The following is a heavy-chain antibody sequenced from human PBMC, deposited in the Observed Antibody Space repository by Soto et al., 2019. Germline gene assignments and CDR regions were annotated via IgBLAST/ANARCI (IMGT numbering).Heavy chain of an antibody. CDR2: IYYSGST. CDR3: ARDPGYCSGGSCYSGGDY. V-gene: IGHV4-31*03. Sequence: QVRLQESGPGLVKPSQTLSLTCTVSGGSISSGGYYWSWIRQHTGKGLEWIGYIYYSGSTYYNPSLKSRVTISVDTSKNQFSLKLSSVTAADTAVYYCARDPGYCSGGSCYSGGDYWGQGTLVTVSS. CDR1: GGSISSGGYY. D-gene: IGHD2-15*01. J-gene: IGHJ4*02.